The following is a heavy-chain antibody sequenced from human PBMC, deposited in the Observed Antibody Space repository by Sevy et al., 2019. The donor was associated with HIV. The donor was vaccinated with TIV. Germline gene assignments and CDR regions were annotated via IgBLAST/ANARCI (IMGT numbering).Heavy chain of an antibody. CDR2: ISYDGSKK. V-gene: IGHV3-30*18. D-gene: IGHD1-26*01. Sequence: GGSLRLSCAASGFTFSSYGMHWVRQAPGKGLEWVTVISYDGSKKYYADSVKGRFTISRDNSKNTIYLQMNSLRPEDTAVYYCSKDGRRGNLKPGLNWCQGTLVTVSS. J-gene: IGHJ4*02. CDR1: GFTFSSYG. CDR3: SKDGRRGNLKPGLN.